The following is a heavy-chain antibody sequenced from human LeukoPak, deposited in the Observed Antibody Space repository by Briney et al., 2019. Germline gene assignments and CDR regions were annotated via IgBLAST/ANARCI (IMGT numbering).Heavy chain of an antibody. CDR1: GFTLRSFA. J-gene: IGHJ1*01. Sequence: GGSLRLSCVLSGFTLRSFAIHCVRQAPGKGLDSVALIRHDETNQYYADSVQGRFTISRDTSRNTVYLQMNNLRVEDTAVYYCAKEYTPSSPLGEFASWGQGTLVTVSS. CDR2: IRHDETNQ. V-gene: IGHV3-30*02. CDR3: AKEYTPSSPLGEFAS. D-gene: IGHD6-6*01.